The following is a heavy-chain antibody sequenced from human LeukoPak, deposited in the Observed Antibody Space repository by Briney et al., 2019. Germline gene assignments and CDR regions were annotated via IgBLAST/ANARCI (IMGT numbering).Heavy chain of an antibody. J-gene: IGHJ3*02. CDR2: IRNKASSYTT. Sequence: GGSLRLSCAASGFTFSDHYMDWVRQAPGKGLEWVGRIRNKASSYTTEFAASVKGRFTISRDDSKNSLYLQMNSLKTEDTAVYYCARVSILDAFDIWGQGTMVTVSS. D-gene: IGHD2-2*01. CDR3: ARVSILDAFDI. V-gene: IGHV3-72*01. CDR1: GFTFSDHY.